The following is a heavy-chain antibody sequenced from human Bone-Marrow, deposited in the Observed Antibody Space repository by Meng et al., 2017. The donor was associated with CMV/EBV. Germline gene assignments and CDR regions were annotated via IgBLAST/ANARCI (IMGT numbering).Heavy chain of an antibody. D-gene: IGHD2-2*01. Sequence: GESLKISFAASGLTFSSYWMHWVRQAPGKGLVWVSSISSDGSRSSYADSVKGRFTISSDNAKNTLYLQMDSLRAEGTAEYFCARDPYCTSSRSLTGAYFDTWGQGTLVTVS. V-gene: IGHV3-74*01. J-gene: IGHJ5*02. CDR2: ISSDGSRS. CDR3: ARDPYCTSSRSLTGAYFDT. CDR1: GLTFSSYW.